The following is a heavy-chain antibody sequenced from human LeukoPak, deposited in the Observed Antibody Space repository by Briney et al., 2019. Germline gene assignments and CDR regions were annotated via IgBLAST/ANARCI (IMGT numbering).Heavy chain of an antibody. CDR1: GFTVSSNY. V-gene: IGHV3-53*01. J-gene: IGHJ4*02. CDR3: AKGGSNYDILTGYYLN. CDR2: IYSGGST. D-gene: IGHD3-9*01. Sequence: GGSLRLSCAASGFTVSSNYMSWVRQAPGKGLEWVSVIYSGGSTYYADSVKGRFTISRDNSKNTLYLQMNSLRAEDTAVYYCAKGGSNYDILTGYYLNWGQGTLVTVSS.